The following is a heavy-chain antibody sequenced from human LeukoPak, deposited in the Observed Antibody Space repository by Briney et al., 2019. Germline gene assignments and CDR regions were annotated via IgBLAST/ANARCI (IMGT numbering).Heavy chain of an antibody. D-gene: IGHD3-16*02. J-gene: IGHJ4*02. Sequence: ASVTVSFKASSYTFTIYGISWVRQAPGQGLEWMGWISAYNGNTNYAQKLQGRVTMTTDTSTSTAYMELRSLRSDDTAVYYCARVKITFGGVIDLFDYWGQGTLVTVSS. CDR1: SYTFTIYG. V-gene: IGHV1-18*04. CDR3: ARVKITFGGVIDLFDY. CDR2: ISAYNGNT.